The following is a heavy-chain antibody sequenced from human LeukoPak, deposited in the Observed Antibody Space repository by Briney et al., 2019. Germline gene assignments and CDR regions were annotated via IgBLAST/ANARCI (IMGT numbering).Heavy chain of an antibody. D-gene: IGHD6-13*01. CDR2: INAGNGNT. CDR3: ARYSSSWNYFDY. CDR1: GYTFTSYA. J-gene: IGHJ4*02. V-gene: IGHV1-3*01. Sequence: ASVKVSCKASGYTFTSYAMHWVRQAPGQRLEWMGWINAGNGNTKYSQKFQGRGTITRDTSASTAYMELSSLRSEDTAVYYCARYSSSWNYFDYWGQGTLVTVSS.